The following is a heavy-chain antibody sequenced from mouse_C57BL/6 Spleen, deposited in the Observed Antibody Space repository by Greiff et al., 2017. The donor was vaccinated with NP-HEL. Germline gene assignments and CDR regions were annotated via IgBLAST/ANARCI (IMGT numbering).Heavy chain of an antibody. CDR1: GYAFSSSW. Sequence: QVQLQQSGPELVKPGASVKISCKASGYAFSSSWMHWVKQRPGKGLEWIGRIYPGDGDTNYNGKFKGKATLTADKSSSTAYMQLSSLTSEDSAVYFCARVRRGYWGQGTTLTVSS. D-gene: IGHD2-14*01. J-gene: IGHJ2*01. CDR2: IYPGDGDT. V-gene: IGHV1-82*01. CDR3: ARVRRGY.